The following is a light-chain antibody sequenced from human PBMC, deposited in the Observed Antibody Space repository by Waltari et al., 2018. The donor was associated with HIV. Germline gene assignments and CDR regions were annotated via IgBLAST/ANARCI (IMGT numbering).Light chain of an antibody. Sequence: QSVLGQPPSVSGTAGQDVIISCSGTSANIGKHSMYWYKQFTGATPKLIMYNNNQRPSGVPDRFSGSKSGISASLAISGLQSDDEATYYCATWDGSLWVFGGGTKVTVL. CDR3: ATWDGSLWV. J-gene: IGLJ3*02. V-gene: IGLV1-47*01. CDR1: SANIGKHS. CDR2: NNN.